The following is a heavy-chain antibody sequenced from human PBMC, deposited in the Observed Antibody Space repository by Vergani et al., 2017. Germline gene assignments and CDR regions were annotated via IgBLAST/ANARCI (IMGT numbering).Heavy chain of an antibody. J-gene: IGHJ4*02. CDR1: GFTFSSYW. D-gene: IGHD2-15*01. CDR3: ARDGLDIVVVVAANGEHYFDY. V-gene: IGHV3-7*03. CDR2: IKEDGSEK. Sequence: EVQLVESGGGLVQPGGSLRLSCAASGFTFSSYWMSWVRQAPGKGLEWVANIKEDGSEKYYVDSVKGRFTISRDNAKNSLYLQMNSLRAEDTAVYYCARDGLDIVVVVAANGEHYFDYWGQGTLVTVSS.